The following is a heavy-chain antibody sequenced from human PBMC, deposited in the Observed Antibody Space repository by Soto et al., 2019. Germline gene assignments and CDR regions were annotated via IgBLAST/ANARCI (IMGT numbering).Heavy chain of an antibody. CDR3: AKDKSNSWTFDS. V-gene: IGHV3-30*18. D-gene: IGHD6-13*01. Sequence: PGGSLRLSCAASGSTFSGYGMSWVRQAAGKGLEWVAVITNSGRNKYYTDSVKGRFTISRDYSKNTLYLQMNSLRAEDTAVYYCAKDKSNSWTFDSWGQGTLVTVSS. CDR2: ITNSGRNK. CDR1: GSTFSGYG. J-gene: IGHJ4*02.